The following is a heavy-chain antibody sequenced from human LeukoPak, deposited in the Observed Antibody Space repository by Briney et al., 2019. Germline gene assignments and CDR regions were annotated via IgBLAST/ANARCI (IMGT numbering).Heavy chain of an antibody. CDR3: ARAFGASSGYSVDY. CDR2: IWYDGSNK. CDR1: GFTFSSYA. J-gene: IGHJ4*02. V-gene: IGHV3-33*01. Sequence: GGSLRLSCAASGFTFSSYAMHWVRQAPGKGLEWVTVIWYDGSNKHYADSVKGRFTISRDNSKNTLYLQMDSLRAEDTAIYYCARAFGASSGYSVDYWGQGTLVTVSS. D-gene: IGHD3-22*01.